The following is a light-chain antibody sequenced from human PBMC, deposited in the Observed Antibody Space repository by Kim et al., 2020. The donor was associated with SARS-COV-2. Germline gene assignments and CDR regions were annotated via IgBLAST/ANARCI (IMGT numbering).Light chain of an antibody. CDR1: QSVSSN. V-gene: IGKV3-15*01. CDR3: QQYNNWPVS. CDR2: GAS. J-gene: IGKJ4*01. Sequence: VSPGERASLSCRASQSVSSNLAWYQQKPGQAPRLLIYGASTRATGIPARFSGSGSETEFTLTISSLQSEDFAVYYCQQYNNWPVSFGGGTKVDIK.